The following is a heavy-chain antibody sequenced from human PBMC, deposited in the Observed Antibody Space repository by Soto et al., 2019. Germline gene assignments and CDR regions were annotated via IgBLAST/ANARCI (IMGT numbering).Heavy chain of an antibody. Sequence: GGSLRLSCAVSGFTFSSYALSWFRQSSGKGLEWVSTISGSGGTTYYTDSVKGRFTISRDNSKNTLYLQMNGLRAEDTAVYYCAKIPDHSPSWYGYWSEGTLV. V-gene: IGHV3-23*01. CDR2: ISGSGGTT. CDR1: GFTFSSYA. CDR3: AKIPDHSPSWYGY. J-gene: IGHJ4*02. D-gene: IGHD6-13*01.